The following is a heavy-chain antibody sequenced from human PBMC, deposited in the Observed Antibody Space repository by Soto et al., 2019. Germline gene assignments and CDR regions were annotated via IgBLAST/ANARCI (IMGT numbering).Heavy chain of an antibody. CDR2: IHYSGSTS. J-gene: IGHJ3*02. Sequence: QVLLQESGPGLVKPSQTLSLTCTVSGGSISSGGYYWSWIRQPPGKGLEWLGNIHYSGSTSYYNLSLTSRATMSVDTSKNQFSLNSSSVTDTDTAVYYCARAEIATPFDSPTFDISGQGTMVTVSS. V-gene: IGHV4-30-4*01. D-gene: IGHD2-15*01. CDR3: ARAEIATPFDSPTFDI. CDR1: GGSISSGGYY.